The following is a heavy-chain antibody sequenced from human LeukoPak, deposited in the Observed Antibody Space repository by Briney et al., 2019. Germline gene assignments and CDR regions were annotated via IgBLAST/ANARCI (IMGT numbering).Heavy chain of an antibody. CDR1: GFTFSSYS. CDR3: ARDIPSGDYGAFDI. J-gene: IGHJ3*02. D-gene: IGHD4-17*01. CDR2: ISSSSSYI. V-gene: IGHV3-21*01. Sequence: GGSLRLSRAASGFTFSSYSMNWVRQAPGKGLEWVSSISSSSSYIYYADSVKGRFTISRDNAKNSLYLQMNSLRAEDTAVYYCARDIPSGDYGAFDIWGQGTMVTVSS.